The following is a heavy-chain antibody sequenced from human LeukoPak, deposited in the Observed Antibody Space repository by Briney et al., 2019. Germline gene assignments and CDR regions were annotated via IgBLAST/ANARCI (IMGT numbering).Heavy chain of an antibody. CDR1: GFTFTDYA. CDR3: AKDLTSGSGSYDY. Sequence: GGSLRLSCTASGFTFTDYAMSWVRQAPGEGLEWVSASSGDRGGYTYYADSVKGRFTISRVNSKNTLYLEMNSLRAEDTAVYYCAKDLTSGSGSYDYWGQGTLVTVSS. J-gene: IGHJ4*02. CDR2: SSGDRGGYT. D-gene: IGHD3-10*01. V-gene: IGHV3-23*01.